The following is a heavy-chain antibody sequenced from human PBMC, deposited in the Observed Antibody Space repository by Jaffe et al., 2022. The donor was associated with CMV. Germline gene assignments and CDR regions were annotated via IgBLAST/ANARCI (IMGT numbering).Heavy chain of an antibody. CDR3: AKDRRDGHDGFDY. CDR1: GFTFSSYG. V-gene: IGHV3-30*18. J-gene: IGHJ4*02. D-gene: IGHD1-1*01. Sequence: QVQLVESGGGVVQPGRSLRLSCAASGFTFSSYGMHWVRQAPGKGLEWVAVISYDGSNKYYADSVKGRFTISRDNSKNTLYLQMNSLRAEDTAVYYCAKDRRDGHDGFDYWGQGTLVTVSS. CDR2: ISYDGSNK.